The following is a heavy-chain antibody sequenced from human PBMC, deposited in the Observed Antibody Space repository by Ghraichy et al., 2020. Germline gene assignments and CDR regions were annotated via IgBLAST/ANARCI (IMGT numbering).Heavy chain of an antibody. V-gene: IGHV3-30*18. CDR1: GFTFSGYA. Sequence: GESLNISCAASGFTFSGYAMHWVRQAPGKGLEWVAVISYDGSNEFYIDSVKGRFTISRDNSKNTLYLQMNSLRAEDTAVYYCAKANWNYVGMDVWGQGTTVTVSS. CDR2: ISYDGSNE. J-gene: IGHJ6*02. CDR3: AKANWNYVGMDV. D-gene: IGHD2-8*01.